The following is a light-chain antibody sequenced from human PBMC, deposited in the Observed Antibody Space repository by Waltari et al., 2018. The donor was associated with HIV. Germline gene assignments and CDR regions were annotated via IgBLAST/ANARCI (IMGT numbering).Light chain of an antibody. CDR3: QQYHNYWT. Sequence: VLTPSPATVSVSPGGRVILSCRASQSVTKNLAWYQQKPGQAPRLVICGASTRAAGVPARFTGRGSGTQFTLTISSLQSEDFAIYYCQQYHNYWTFGQGSK. CDR2: GAS. V-gene: IGKV3-15*01. CDR1: QSVTKN. J-gene: IGKJ1*01.